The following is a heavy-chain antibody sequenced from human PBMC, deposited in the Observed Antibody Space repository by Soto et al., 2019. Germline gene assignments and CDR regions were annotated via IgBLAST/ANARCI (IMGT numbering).Heavy chain of an antibody. J-gene: IGHJ4*02. CDR1: GXTVSTRC. V-gene: IGHV3-53*01. CDR2: IYGGGST. Sequence: GXSLRLCCAASGXTVSTRCMSWVRQAPGKGLEWVSVIYGGGSTQYAESVKGRFSVSRDNSKNTLYLQMNSMRAEDTAVYYCARSYHWNYDGCFDYWGQGTQVTVSS. D-gene: IGHD1-7*01. CDR3: ARSYHWNYDGCFDY.